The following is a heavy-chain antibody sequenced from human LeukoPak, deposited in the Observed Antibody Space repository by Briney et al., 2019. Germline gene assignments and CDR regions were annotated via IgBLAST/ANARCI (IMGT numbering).Heavy chain of an antibody. CDR3: ARFSATPQYCGGDCYSS. V-gene: IGHV4-61*02. CDR2: IYTSGST. J-gene: IGHJ4*02. CDR1: GGSISSGSYY. D-gene: IGHD2-21*02. Sequence: SQTLSLTCTVAGGSISSGSYYWSWIRQPAGKGLEWIGRIYTSGSTNYNPSLKSRVTISVDTSKNQFSLKLSSVTAADTAVYYCARFSATPQYCGGDCYSSWGQGTLVTVSS.